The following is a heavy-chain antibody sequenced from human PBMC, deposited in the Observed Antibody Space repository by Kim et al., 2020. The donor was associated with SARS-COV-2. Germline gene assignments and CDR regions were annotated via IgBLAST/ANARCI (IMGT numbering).Heavy chain of an antibody. CDR3: VYIMGKIVATI. D-gene: IGHD5-12*01. V-gene: IGHV2-5*02. CDR1: GFSLSTSAMG. J-gene: IGHJ4*02. CDR2: IYWDDDK. Sequence: SGPTLVNPTQTLTLTCTFSGFSLSTSAMGVGWIRQPPGKALEWLALIYWDDDKRYSPSLKSRLTITKDTSKNQVVLTMTKMDPVDTATYYCVYIMGKIVATIWGQGTLVTVSS.